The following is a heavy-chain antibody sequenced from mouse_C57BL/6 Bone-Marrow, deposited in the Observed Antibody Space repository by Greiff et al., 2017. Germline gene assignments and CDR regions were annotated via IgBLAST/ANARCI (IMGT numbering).Heavy chain of an antibody. V-gene: IGHV1-55*01. CDR3: ARQALPFYVYYAMDY. D-gene: IGHD5-5*01. Sequence: QVQLQQPGAELVKPGASVKMSCKASGYTFTSYWITWVKQRPGQGLEWIGDIYPGSGSTNYNEKFKSKATLTVDTSSSTAYMQLSSLTSADSAVYYCARQALPFYVYYAMDYWGQGTSVTVSS. J-gene: IGHJ4*01. CDR2: IYPGSGST. CDR1: GYTFTSYW.